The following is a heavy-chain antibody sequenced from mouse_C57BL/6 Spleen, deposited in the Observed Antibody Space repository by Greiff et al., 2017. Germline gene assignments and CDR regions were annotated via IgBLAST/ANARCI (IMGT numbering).Heavy chain of an antibody. J-gene: IGHJ3*01. Sequence: QRVESGGGLVKPGGSLKLSCAASGFTFSSYAMSWVRQTPEKRLEWVATISDGGSYTYYPDNVKGRFTISRDNAKNNLYLQMSHLKSEDTAMYYCARGNGNPAWFAYWGQGTLVTVSA. D-gene: IGHD2-1*01. CDR2: ISDGGSYT. CDR1: GFTFSSYA. V-gene: IGHV5-4*01. CDR3: ARGNGNPAWFAY.